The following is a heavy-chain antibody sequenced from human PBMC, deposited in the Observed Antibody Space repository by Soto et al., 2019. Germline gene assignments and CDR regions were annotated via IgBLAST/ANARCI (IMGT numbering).Heavy chain of an antibody. CDR2: INSDGSST. CDR3: ARTMVVTVAFDY. V-gene: IGHV3-74*01. CDR1: GFTFSIYW. D-gene: IGHD2-21*02. Sequence: GGSLRLSCAASGFTFSIYWMHWVRQAPGKGLVWVSRINSDGSSTSYADSVKGRFTIPRDNAKNTLYLQMNSLRAEDTAVYYCARTMVVTVAFDYWGQGTLVTVSS. J-gene: IGHJ4*02.